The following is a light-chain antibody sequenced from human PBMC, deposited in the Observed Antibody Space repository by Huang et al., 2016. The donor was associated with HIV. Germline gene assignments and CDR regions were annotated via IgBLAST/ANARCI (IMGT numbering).Light chain of an antibody. J-gene: IGKJ4*01. CDR2: AAS. CDR3: QKYNSAPLT. V-gene: IGKV1-27*01. Sequence: DIQLTQSPSSLSASVGDRVTLTCRASQGISNYLAWYQQKPGKGPKLLSYAASTLQSGVPSRFSGSGSGTDFTLTISSLQPEDVATYYCQKYNSAPLTFGGGTKVEIK. CDR1: QGISNY.